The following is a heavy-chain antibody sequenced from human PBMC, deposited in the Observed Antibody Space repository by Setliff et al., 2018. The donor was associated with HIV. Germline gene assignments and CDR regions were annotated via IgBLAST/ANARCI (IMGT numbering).Heavy chain of an antibody. CDR3: ARVCPPVRYNFWSGYYPKAGYFDY. CDR1: GGSISSGVYY. Sequence: SETLSLTCTVSGGSISSGVYYWSWIRHPPGKGLEWIGYIHYSGSIYYNPSLESRVTISVDTSKNQFSLKLSSVTAADTAVYYCARVCPPVRYNFWSGYYPKAGYFDYWGQGALVTVSS. V-gene: IGHV4-31*03. D-gene: IGHD3-3*01. J-gene: IGHJ4*02. CDR2: IHYSGSI.